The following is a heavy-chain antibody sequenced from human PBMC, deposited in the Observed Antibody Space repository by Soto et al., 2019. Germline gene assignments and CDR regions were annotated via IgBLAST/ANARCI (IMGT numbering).Heavy chain of an antibody. CDR2: IDPSDSHI. CDR1: GYTFINYW. J-gene: IGHJ5*02. V-gene: IGHV5-10-1*01. CDR3: ARHTYSSSSWFDP. D-gene: IGHD6-6*01. Sequence: PGESLKISCEGSGYTFINYWISWVRQMPGKGLEWIGRIDPSDSHINYSPAFRGHVTSSADNSRVYLQWNSLKASDTASYYCARHTYSSSSWFDPWGPGTLVTVSS.